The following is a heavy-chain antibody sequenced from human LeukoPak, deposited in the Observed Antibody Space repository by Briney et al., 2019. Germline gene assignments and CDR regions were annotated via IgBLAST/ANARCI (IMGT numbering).Heavy chain of an antibody. V-gene: IGHV3-7*01. Sequence: GGSLRLSCAASGFSFSSYWMTWVRQASGKGLEWVANIRQGGSEKYYVDSVKGRFTISRDNAKNSLYLQTNSLRVEDTAVYFCARGSHPTVFGVLTFDHWGQGTLVTVSS. J-gene: IGHJ4*02. CDR3: ARGSHPTVFGVLTFDH. D-gene: IGHD3-3*01. CDR1: GFSFSSYW. CDR2: IRQGGSEK.